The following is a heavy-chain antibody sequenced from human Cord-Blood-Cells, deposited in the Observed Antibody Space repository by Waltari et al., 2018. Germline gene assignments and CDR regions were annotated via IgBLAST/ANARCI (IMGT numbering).Heavy chain of an antibody. CDR3: ARDRMDYGGNSEGFDY. CDR2: NYHSGST. CDR1: GGSISSSNG. Sequence: QVQLQESGPGLVKPSGTLSLTCAVSGGSISSSNGCSGVRQPPGKGLEWIGENYHSGSTNYNPSLKSRVTISVDKSKNQFSLKLSSVTAADTAVYYCARDRMDYGGNSEGFDYWGQGTLVTVSS. D-gene: IGHD4-17*01. J-gene: IGHJ4*02. V-gene: IGHV4-4*02.